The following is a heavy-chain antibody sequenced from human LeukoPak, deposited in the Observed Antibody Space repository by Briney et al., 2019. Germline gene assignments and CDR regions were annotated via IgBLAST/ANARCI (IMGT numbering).Heavy chain of an antibody. CDR2: MNPNSGNT. CDR3: ARDRHDSSGALDY. V-gene: IGHV1-8*01. CDR1: GYTFTSYD. J-gene: IGHJ4*02. D-gene: IGHD3-22*01. Sequence: GASVKVSCKASGYTFTSYDINCVRQATGQRLEWMGWMNPNSGNTGYAQKFQGRVTMTRNTSISTAYMELSSLRSEDTAVYYCARDRHDSSGALDYWGQGTLVTVSS.